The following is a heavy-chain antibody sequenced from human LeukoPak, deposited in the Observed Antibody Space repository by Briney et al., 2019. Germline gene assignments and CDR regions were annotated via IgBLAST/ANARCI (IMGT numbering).Heavy chain of an antibody. CDR3: ATPRADGAFDI. CDR2: FDPEDGDS. Sequence: GASVKVSCKISAYTLTEFSMHWVRQAPGEGLEWMGYFDPEDGDSNYAQRFQGRLTMTEDTSTATAYMELSSLRSDDTGVYFCATPRADGAFDIWGQGTMVTVSS. J-gene: IGHJ3*02. V-gene: IGHV1-24*01. CDR1: AYTLTEFS. D-gene: IGHD5-24*01.